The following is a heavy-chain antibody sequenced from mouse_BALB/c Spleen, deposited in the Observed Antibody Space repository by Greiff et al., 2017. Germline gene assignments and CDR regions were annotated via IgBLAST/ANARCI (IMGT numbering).Heavy chain of an antibody. CDR3: ARAGTGAMDY. J-gene: IGHJ4*01. Sequence: VQLVESGPELVKPGASVKISCKASGYAFRSSWMNWVKQRPGQGLEWIGRIYPGDGDTNYNGKFKGKATLAADKSSSTAYMQLSSLTSVDAAVYFCARAGTGAMDYWGQGTSVTVSS. D-gene: IGHD3-3*01. V-gene: IGHV1-82*01. CDR2: IYPGDGDT. CDR1: GYAFRSSW.